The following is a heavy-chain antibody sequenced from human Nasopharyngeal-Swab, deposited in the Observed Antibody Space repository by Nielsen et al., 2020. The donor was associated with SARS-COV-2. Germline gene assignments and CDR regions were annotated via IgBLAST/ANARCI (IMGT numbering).Heavy chain of an antibody. Sequence: ASVKVSCKASGDTFTSYAMHWVRQAPGQRLEWMGWINAGNGNTKYSQKFQGRVTITRDTSASTAYMELSSLRSEDTAVYYCASGPQYCSGGSCYSYYGMDVWGQGTTVTVSS. CDR3: ASGPQYCSGGSCYSYYGMDV. CDR1: GDTFTSYA. V-gene: IGHV1-3*01. CDR2: INAGNGNT. J-gene: IGHJ6*02. D-gene: IGHD2-15*01.